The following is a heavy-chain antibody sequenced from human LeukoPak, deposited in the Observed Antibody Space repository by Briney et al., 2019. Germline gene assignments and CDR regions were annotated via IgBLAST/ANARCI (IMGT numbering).Heavy chain of an antibody. CDR1: GYTFTSYG. CDR3: ARTKNLVVPARFDP. V-gene: IGHV1-18*01. D-gene: IGHD2-2*01. Sequence: ASVKVSCKASGYTFTSYGISWVRQAPGQGLEWMGWISAYNGNTNYAQKLQGRVTMTTDTPTSTAYMELRSLRSDDTAVYYCARTKNLVVPARFDPWRQGTLVTVSS. CDR2: ISAYNGNT. J-gene: IGHJ5*02.